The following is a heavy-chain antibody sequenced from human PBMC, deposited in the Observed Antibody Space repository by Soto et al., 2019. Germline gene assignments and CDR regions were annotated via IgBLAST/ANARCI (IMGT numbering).Heavy chain of an antibody. Sequence: GGSLRLSCAASGFTFSSYDMHWVRQATGKGLEWVSAIGTAGDTYYPGSVKGRFTISRENAKNSLYLQMNSLRAGDTDVYYCARARPGTTVTTDAFDIWGQGTMVTVSS. D-gene: IGHD4-17*01. CDR1: GFTFSSYD. V-gene: IGHV3-13*01. CDR3: ARARPGTTVTTDAFDI. CDR2: IGTAGDT. J-gene: IGHJ3*02.